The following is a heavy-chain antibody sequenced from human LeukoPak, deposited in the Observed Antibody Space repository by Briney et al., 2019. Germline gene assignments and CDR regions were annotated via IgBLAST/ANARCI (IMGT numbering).Heavy chain of an antibody. CDR1: GYTFTGYY. CDR2: INPDSGDT. Sequence: ASVKVSCKASGYTFTGYYMHWLRQAPGQGLEWMGWINPDSGDTNSAQRFQGRVTMTRDTSISTAYMELSRLRPHDTAVYYCARDGSLDYWGQGTLVTVSS. CDR3: ARDGSLDY. V-gene: IGHV1-2*02. D-gene: IGHD3-10*01. J-gene: IGHJ4*02.